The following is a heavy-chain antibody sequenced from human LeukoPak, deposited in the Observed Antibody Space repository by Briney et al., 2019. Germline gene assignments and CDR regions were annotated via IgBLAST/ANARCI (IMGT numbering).Heavy chain of an antibody. CDR2: IYQSGST. CDR1: GYSIKSGYY. D-gene: IGHD3-10*01. J-gene: IGHJ4*02. V-gene: IGHV4-38-2*01. Sequence: SETLSLTCGVSGYSIKSGYYWGCIRQPPGKGLEWIGSIYQSGSTYYNPSLKSRVTISVDTSKNQFSLKLSSVTAADTAVYYCARGDFFRPGSVITMVRGVTQASDWGQGTLVTVSS. CDR3: ARGDFFRPGSVITMVRGVTQASD.